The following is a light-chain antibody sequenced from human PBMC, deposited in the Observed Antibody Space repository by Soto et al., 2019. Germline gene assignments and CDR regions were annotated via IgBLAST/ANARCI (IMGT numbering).Light chain of an antibody. CDR2: GAS. V-gene: IGKV3-15*01. J-gene: IGKJ1*01. CDR3: QQFNNWPSWT. CDR1: QSVSIN. Sequence: EIVMTQSPATLSVSPGESATLSCRASQSVSINLAWYQQKPGQAPRLLIHGASTRATGVPARFSGSGSGTELTLTISNLQSEDFDVYYCQQFNNWPSWTFGQGTKVEIK.